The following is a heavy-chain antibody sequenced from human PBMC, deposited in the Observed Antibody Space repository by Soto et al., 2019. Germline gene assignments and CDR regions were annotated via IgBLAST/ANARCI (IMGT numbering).Heavy chain of an antibody. J-gene: IGHJ6*02. CDR2: IYYSGST. CDR1: CASIRSSSYY. Sequence: SDTLSLTCTVTCASIRSSSYYWVWIRQPPGKGLEWIGSIYYSGSTYYNPSLKSRVTISVDTSKNQFSLKLSSVTAADTAVYYCARPGYDFWSGYSPDYYYYGMDVWGQGTTVT. CDR3: ARPGYDFWSGYSPDYYYYGMDV. V-gene: IGHV4-39*01. D-gene: IGHD3-3*01.